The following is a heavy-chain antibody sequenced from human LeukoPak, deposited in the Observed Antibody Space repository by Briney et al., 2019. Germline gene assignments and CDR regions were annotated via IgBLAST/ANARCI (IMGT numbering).Heavy chain of an antibody. D-gene: IGHD3-22*01. CDR2: IKEDEIEI. CDR3: ARGGFRHFDP. Sequence: GGSLRLSCAASGFAFNSQTMSWARQAPGKGLEWVASIKEDEIEIHYVDSVKGRFAISRDNAKDSLYLQMNSLRVEDTAVYYCARGGFRHFDPWGQGTLVTVSS. V-gene: IGHV3-7*01. J-gene: IGHJ5*02. CDR1: GFAFNSQT.